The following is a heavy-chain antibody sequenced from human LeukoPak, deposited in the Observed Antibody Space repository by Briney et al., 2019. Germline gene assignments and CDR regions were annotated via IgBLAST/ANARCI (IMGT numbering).Heavy chain of an antibody. Sequence: ASVKVSCKASGYTITNYYTHWVRQAPGQGLEWVGIINPSGGSTTNAQKFQGGVRMTRDTSTSTVYMGLSSLESDDTALYYCARHSLPGTTPFDYWGQGTLVTVSS. CDR2: INPSGGST. CDR3: ARHSLPGTTPFDY. D-gene: IGHD1-1*01. J-gene: IGHJ4*02. CDR1: GYTITNYY. V-gene: IGHV1-46*01.